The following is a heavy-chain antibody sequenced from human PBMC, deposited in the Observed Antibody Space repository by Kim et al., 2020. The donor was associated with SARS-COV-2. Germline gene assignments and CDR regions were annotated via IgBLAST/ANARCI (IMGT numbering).Heavy chain of an antibody. V-gene: IGHV3-23*03. D-gene: IGHD4-17*01. J-gene: IGHJ4*02. CDR3: AKGDYGGNCLMYDY. Sequence: ADSVKGRFNNTRDNYKNTLYLQMNSLRDEDKAVDYCAKGDYGGNCLMYDYWGQGTLVTVSS.